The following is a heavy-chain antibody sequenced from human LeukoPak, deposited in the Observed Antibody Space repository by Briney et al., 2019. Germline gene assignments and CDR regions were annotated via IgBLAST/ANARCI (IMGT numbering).Heavy chain of an antibody. V-gene: IGHV4-4*02. CDR3: ARIYGDYYYGMDV. Sequence: PSETLSLTCAVSGGSISSSNWWSWVRQPPGKGLEWIGEIYHSGSTNYNPSLKSRVTISVDKSKNQFSPKLSSVTAADTAVYYCARIYGDYYYGMDVWGQGTTVTVSS. CDR1: GGSISSSNW. J-gene: IGHJ6*02. D-gene: IGHD4-17*01. CDR2: IYHSGST.